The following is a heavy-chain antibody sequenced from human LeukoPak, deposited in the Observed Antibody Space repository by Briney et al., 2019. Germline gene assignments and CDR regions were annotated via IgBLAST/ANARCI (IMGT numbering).Heavy chain of an antibody. CDR1: GGTFSGYA. D-gene: IGHD3-22*01. CDR3: ARDGDSSGYYRPYNWFDP. V-gene: IGHV1-69*13. CDR2: IIPIFGTA. J-gene: IGHJ5*02. Sequence: SVKVSCKASGGTFSGYAISWVRQAPGQGLEWMGGIIPIFGTANYAQKFQGRVTITADESTSTAYMGLSSLRSEDTAVYYCARDGDSSGYYRPYNWFDPWGQGTLVTVSS.